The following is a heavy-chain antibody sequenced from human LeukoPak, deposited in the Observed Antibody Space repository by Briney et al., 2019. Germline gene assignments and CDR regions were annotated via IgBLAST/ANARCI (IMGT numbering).Heavy chain of an antibody. J-gene: IGHJ5*02. Sequence: ASVKVSCKASGYTFTGYYMHWVRQAPGQGLEWMGWINPNSGGTNYAQKFQGRVTMTRDTSISTAYMELSRLRSDDTAVYYCARVLSTGDWFDPWGQGTLVTVPS. CDR2: INPNSGGT. V-gene: IGHV1-2*02. CDR3: ARVLSTGDWFDP. CDR1: GYTFTGYY. D-gene: IGHD3-10*01.